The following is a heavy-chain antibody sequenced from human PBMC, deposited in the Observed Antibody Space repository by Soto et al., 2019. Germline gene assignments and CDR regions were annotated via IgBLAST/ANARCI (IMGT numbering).Heavy chain of an antibody. CDR3: ARGDGLGLADAFDI. J-gene: IGHJ3*02. CDR2: IGTAGDT. CDR1: GFIFSRYD. V-gene: IGHV3-13*04. D-gene: IGHD6-19*01. Sequence: VLLVESGGGLVRPGGSLRLSCAASGFIFSRYDFHWVRQGTGEGLEWVSAIGTAGDTYYSDSVKGRFTISRDNARNSLYLQMNSLRAGDTAIYYCARGDGLGLADAFDIWGQGTTVTVSS.